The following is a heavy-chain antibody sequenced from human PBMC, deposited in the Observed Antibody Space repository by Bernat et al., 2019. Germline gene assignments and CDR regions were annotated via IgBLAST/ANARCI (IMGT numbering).Heavy chain of an antibody. CDR2: IWYDGSNK. Sequence: QVQLVESGGGVVQPGRSLRLSCAASGFTFSSYGMHWVRQAPGKGLEWVAVIWYDGSNKYYADSVKGRFTISRDNSKNTLYLQMNSLRVEDTAVYYCARGGVVVVAATPFFDIWGQGTMVTVSS. CDR1: GFTFSSYG. J-gene: IGHJ3*02. V-gene: IGHV3-33*01. CDR3: ARGGVVVVAATPFFDI. D-gene: IGHD2-15*01.